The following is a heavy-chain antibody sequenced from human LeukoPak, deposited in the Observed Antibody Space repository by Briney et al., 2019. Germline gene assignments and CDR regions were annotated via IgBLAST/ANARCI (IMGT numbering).Heavy chain of an antibody. CDR1: GYTFTSYY. J-gene: IGHJ4*02. D-gene: IGHD5-18*01. Sequence: ASVKVSCKASGYTFTSYYMHWVRQAPGQGLEWMGIINPSGGSTSYAQKFQGRVTMTRDMSTSTVYMELSSLRSEDTAVYYCAREGYSCGRDYWGQGTLVTVSS. V-gene: IGHV1-46*01. CDR2: INPSGGST. CDR3: AREGYSCGRDY.